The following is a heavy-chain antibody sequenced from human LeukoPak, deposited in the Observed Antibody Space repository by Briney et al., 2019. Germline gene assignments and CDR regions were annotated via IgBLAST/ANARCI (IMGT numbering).Heavy chain of an antibody. V-gene: IGHV3-23*01. CDR2: ISGSGRFT. CDR3: AREPAPYSSPNAFDI. Sequence: PGGSLRLSCAGSGFTFSSYAMSWVRQAPGRGLEWVSGISGSGRFTYYADSVKGRFIISRDNSKNTLYLQMNSLRVEDTAVYYCAREPAPYSSPNAFDIWGQGTMVTVSS. J-gene: IGHJ3*02. D-gene: IGHD6-13*01. CDR1: GFTFSSYA.